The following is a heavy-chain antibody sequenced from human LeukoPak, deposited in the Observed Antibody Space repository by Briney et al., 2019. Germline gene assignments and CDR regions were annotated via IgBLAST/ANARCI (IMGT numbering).Heavy chain of an antibody. Sequence: SETLSLTCTVSGGSISSGSHYWGWIRQSAGKGLEWIGHIYISGSTDYNPSLRSRVTISVDASKNQFSLKLSSVTAADTAVYYCARSPRRYSSSWYGGAQREQYYFDYWGQGTLVTVSS. CDR2: IYISGST. CDR1: GGSISSGSHY. CDR3: ARSPRRYSSSWYGGAQREQYYFDY. J-gene: IGHJ4*02. V-gene: IGHV4-61*09. D-gene: IGHD6-13*01.